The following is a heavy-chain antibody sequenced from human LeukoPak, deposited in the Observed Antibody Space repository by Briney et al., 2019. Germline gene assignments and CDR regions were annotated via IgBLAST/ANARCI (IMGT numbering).Heavy chain of an antibody. CDR2: IYTSGST. CDR3: ARGFVRGVISYYYYMGV. J-gene: IGHJ6*03. V-gene: IGHV4-4*07. Sequence: SSETLSLTCTVSGGSISSYYWSWIRQPAGKGLEWIGRIYTSGSTNYNPSPKSRVTISVDTSKNQFSLKLSSVTAADTAVYYCARGFVRGVISYYYYMGVWGKGTTVTVSS. D-gene: IGHD3-10*02. CDR1: GGSISSYY.